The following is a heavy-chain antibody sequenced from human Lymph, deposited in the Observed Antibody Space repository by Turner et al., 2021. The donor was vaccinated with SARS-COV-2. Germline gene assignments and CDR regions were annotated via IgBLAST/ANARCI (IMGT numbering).Heavy chain of an antibody. CDR3: AHTMAVAGTVDFDY. CDR2: IYWDDDN. CDR1: GFSLSTGGVG. V-gene: IGHV2-5*02. J-gene: IGHJ4*02. Sequence: QITLKESGPTLVKPTQTLTLTGTSSGFSLSTGGVGVGWIRQPPGKALEWLSLIYWDDDNRYSPSLKSRLTITKYTSKNQVVLTMTNMDPIDTATYYCAHTMAVAGTVDFDYWGQGTLVTVSS. D-gene: IGHD6-19*01.